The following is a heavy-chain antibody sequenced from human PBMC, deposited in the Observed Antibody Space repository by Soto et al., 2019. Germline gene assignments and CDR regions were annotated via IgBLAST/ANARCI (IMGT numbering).Heavy chain of an antibody. Sequence: GGSLRLSCAASGFTFSSYGMHWVRQAPGKGLEWVAVMSWDGSDEFYEETVKGRFTVSRDNSRNTLYLQMNSLRPEDTAVYYRAKEGCSGGICYGFDYWGQGTLVTVSS. CDR2: MSWDGSDE. V-gene: IGHV3-30*18. J-gene: IGHJ4*02. CDR1: GFTFSSYG. CDR3: AKEGCSGGICYGFDY. D-gene: IGHD2-15*01.